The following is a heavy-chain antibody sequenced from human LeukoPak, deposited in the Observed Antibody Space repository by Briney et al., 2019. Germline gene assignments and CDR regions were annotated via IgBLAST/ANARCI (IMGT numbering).Heavy chain of an antibody. CDR2: INHSGST. Sequence: KASETLSLTCAVYGGSFSGYYWSWIRQPPGKGLEWIGEINHSGSTNYNPSLKSRVTISVDTSKNQFSLKLSSVTAADTAVYYCARSAPQASIAAAGTVTSWFSLGRLYYFDYWGQGTLVTVSS. J-gene: IGHJ4*02. CDR1: GGSFSGYY. CDR3: ARSAPQASIAAAGTVTSWFSLGRLYYFDY. D-gene: IGHD6-13*01. V-gene: IGHV4-34*01.